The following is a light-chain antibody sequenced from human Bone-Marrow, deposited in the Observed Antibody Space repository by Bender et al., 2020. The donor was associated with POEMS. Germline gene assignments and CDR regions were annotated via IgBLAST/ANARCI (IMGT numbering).Light chain of an antibody. CDR2: EVT. V-gene: IGLV2-8*01. CDR3: AVWDDSLNGWV. CDR1: SSDVGAHNL. Sequence: QSALTQPPSASGSPGQSVTISCIGSSSDVGAHNLVSWYQQHPGKAPKLVIYEVTKRPSGVPDRFSGSKSGNTASLTVSGLQADDEADYYCAVWDDSLNGWVFGGGTKLTVL. J-gene: IGLJ3*02.